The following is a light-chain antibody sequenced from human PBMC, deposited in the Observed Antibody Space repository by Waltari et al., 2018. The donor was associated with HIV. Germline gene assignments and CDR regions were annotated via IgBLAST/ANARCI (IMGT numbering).Light chain of an antibody. CDR1: QSLLHNNGYNY. V-gene: IGKV2-28*01. CDR3: MQALEIPLT. J-gene: IGKJ4*01. CDR2: LAS. Sequence: DIGMTQPPFFLPVSPGGQASISCRPSQSLLHNNGYNYLNWYMQRPGQSPQLLIYLASHRASGVPDRFSGSGSGTDFILHIKKVEADDVGLYFCMQALEIPLTFGGGTKVEIK.